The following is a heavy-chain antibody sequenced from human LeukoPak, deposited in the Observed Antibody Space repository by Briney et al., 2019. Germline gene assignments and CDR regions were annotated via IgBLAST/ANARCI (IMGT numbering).Heavy chain of an antibody. D-gene: IGHD3-9*01. Sequence: GESLKISCKGSGYSFTSYWIAWVRQMPGKDLEWMGIIYPGDSDTRYSPPFQGQVTISADKSISTAYLQWSSLKASDTAMYYCAAYDILTGLSPWGQGTLVTVSS. CDR2: IYPGDSDT. V-gene: IGHV5-51*01. CDR3: AAYDILTGLSP. J-gene: IGHJ5*02. CDR1: GYSFTSYW.